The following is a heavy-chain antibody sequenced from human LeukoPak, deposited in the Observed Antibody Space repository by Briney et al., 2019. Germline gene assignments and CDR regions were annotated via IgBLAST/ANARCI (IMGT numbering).Heavy chain of an antibody. CDR3: ETTNRYTSGGYDY. D-gene: IGHD6-19*01. CDR1: GGSISSSSYH. CDR2: IYFSGTT. V-gene: IGHV4-39*01. J-gene: IGHJ4*02. Sequence: SETLSLTCTVSGGSISSSSYHWGWIRQPPGQGLEWIGSIYFSGTTFYNPSLKSRVTISVDTSKNQFSLKVSSVTAADTSLYQGETTNRYTSGGYDYWGQGTLVTVSS.